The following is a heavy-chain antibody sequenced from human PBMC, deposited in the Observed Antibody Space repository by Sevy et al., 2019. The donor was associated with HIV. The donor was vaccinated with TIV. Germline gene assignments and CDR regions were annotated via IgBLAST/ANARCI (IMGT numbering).Heavy chain of an antibody. J-gene: IGHJ1*01. CDR2: ISSSGGST. CDR3: AEEDLERYQH. V-gene: IGHV3-23*01. D-gene: IGHD1-1*01. CDR1: GFSFISYV. Sequence: GGSLRLSCAASGFSFISYVMTWVRQAPGKGLEWVSTISSSGGSTYYADALKGRFTISRDNSKKAVFLEMNSLRAEDTAIYYSAEEDLERYQHWGQGTLVTVSS.